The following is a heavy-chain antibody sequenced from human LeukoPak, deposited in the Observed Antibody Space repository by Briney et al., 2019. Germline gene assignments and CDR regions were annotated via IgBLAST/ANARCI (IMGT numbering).Heavy chain of an antibody. Sequence: PGGSLRLSCAASGFALSRYGMSWVRQAPGEGLEWVSTISGSGGSSYYADSVKGRFTISRDNSKNTLYLQMSSLRAEDMAVYYCAKDRGHRGAYPVDYWGQGILVTASS. CDR1: GFALSRYG. D-gene: IGHD1-26*01. CDR3: AKDRGHRGAYPVDY. CDR2: ISGSGGSS. J-gene: IGHJ4*02. V-gene: IGHV3-23*01.